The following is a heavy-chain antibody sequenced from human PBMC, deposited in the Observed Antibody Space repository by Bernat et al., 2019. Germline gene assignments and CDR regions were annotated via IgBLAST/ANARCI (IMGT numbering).Heavy chain of an antibody. J-gene: IGHJ4*02. D-gene: IGHD2-2*01. CDR2: ISAYNGNT. CDR3: ARVASHCSSTSYHQGYFDY. V-gene: IGHV1-18*01. Sequence: QVQLVQSGAEVKKPGASVKVSCKASGYTFTSYGISWVRQAPGQGLEWMGWISAYNGNTNYAQKLQGRVTMTTDTSTSTAYMELRSLRSDDTAVYYCARVASHCSSTSYHQGYFDYWGQGALVTVSS. CDR1: GYTFTSYG.